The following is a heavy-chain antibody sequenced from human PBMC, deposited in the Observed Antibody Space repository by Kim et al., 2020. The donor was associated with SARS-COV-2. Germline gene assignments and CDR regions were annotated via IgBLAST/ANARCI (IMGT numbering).Heavy chain of an antibody. CDR2: INPSGGST. J-gene: IGHJ6*02. CDR3: AREPPSTGYDSSEPGYYYYYGMDV. D-gene: IGHD3-22*01. CDR1: GYTFTSYY. V-gene: IGHV1-46*01. Sequence: ASVKVSCKASGYTFTSYYMHWVRQAPGQGLEWMGIINPSGGSTSYAQKFQGRVTMTRDTSTSTVYMELSSLRSEDTAVYYCAREPPSTGYDSSEPGYYYYYGMDVWGQGTTVTVSS.